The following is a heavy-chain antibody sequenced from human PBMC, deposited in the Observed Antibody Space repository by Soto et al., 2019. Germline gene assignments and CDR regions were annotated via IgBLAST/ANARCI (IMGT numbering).Heavy chain of an antibody. J-gene: IGHJ4*02. CDR1: GFTFSAYS. CDR2: IKQDGSER. Sequence: GGSLRLSCAASGFTFSAYSMSWVRQAPGKGLEWVANIKQDGSERYYVASVKGRFTISRDNAKNSVYLQMNSLRADDTAVYYCARQRGSDYWGQGTLVTVSS. CDR3: ARQRGSDY. D-gene: IGHD1-1*01. V-gene: IGHV3-7*01.